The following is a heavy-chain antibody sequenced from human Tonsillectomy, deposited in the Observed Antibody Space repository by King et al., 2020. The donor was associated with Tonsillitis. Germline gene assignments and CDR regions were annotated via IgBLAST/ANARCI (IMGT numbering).Heavy chain of an antibody. CDR3: ARVNDFWSGYYDY. V-gene: IGHV4-31*11. CDR1: CGAISSGGYY. D-gene: IGHD3-3*01. Sequence: LQLQESGPGLVKPSQTLSLTCAVSCGAISSGGYYWNWIRQNPGEGLEWIWNIHDRGGTYYNPSLKSRVTISVETSKNQFSLKFTPATAADTAVYYCARVNDFWSGYYDYWGQGTLVTVSS. CDR2: IHDRGGT. J-gene: IGHJ4*02.